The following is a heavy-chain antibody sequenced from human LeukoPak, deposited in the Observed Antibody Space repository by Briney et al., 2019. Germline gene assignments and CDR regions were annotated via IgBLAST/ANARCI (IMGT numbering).Heavy chain of an antibody. CDR2: IKEDGSGK. J-gene: IGHJ4*02. D-gene: IGHD1-26*01. CDR1: GFIFSSYW. V-gene: IGHV3-7*01. CDR3: ARGTRSWVF. Sequence: GSLRLSCAASGFIFSSYWMSWVRQAPGKGLEWVANIKEDGSGKYYADSVKGRFTISRDNAKNSLFLQMNSLRAEDTAVYYCARGTRSWVFWGQGTLVTVSS.